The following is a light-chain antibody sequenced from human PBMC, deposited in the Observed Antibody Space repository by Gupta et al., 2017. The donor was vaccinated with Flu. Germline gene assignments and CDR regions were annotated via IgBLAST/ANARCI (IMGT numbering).Light chain of an antibody. J-gene: IGLJ2*01. V-gene: IGLV2-14*01. CDR3: ASYTTSSHVV. CDR2: EVT. Sequence: QSALTQPASVSGYPGQSITISCTGTSSDVGGYNYVSWYQQHPGKAPKLIIYEVTNRPSGVSNRFSGSKSGNAASLTISGLQAEDEADYYCASYTTSSHVVFGGGTKLTVL. CDR1: SSDVGGYNY.